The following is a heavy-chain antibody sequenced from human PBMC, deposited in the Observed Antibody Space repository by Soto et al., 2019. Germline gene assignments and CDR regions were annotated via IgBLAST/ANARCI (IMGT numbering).Heavy chain of an antibody. D-gene: IGHD6-13*01. V-gene: IGHV4-28*05. Sequence: SETLSLTCAVSGYSISSNKWWGWIRQPPGKGLEWIEHTYYSGIFYVSPSLRSRITMSVDTSKNQFSLKVNSVTAVDTAIYYCAQIARTPAAGPIEFWGQGSLVTVSS. CDR3: AQIARTPAAGPIEF. J-gene: IGHJ4*02. CDR2: TYYSGIF. CDR1: GYSISSNKW.